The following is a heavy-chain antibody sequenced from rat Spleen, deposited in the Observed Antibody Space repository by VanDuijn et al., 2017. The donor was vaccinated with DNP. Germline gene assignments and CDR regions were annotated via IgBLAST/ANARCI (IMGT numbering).Heavy chain of an antibody. D-gene: IGHD1-10*01. V-gene: IGHV5S13*01. CDR1: GFTFSNYG. CDR3: VRQETTSDYFDY. Sequence: EVQLVESGGGLVQPGRSLKLSCVASGFTFSNYGMAWVRQAPTKGLEWVASITTGGGNTYYRNSVTGRFTISRDNAKNTQYLQMDSLRSEDTATYYCVRQETTSDYFDYWGQGVMVTVSS. CDR2: ITTGGGNT. J-gene: IGHJ2*01.